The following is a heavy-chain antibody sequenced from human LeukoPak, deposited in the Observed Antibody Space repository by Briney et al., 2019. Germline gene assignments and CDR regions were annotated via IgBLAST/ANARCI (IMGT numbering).Heavy chain of an antibody. CDR3: ARGASSSWF. J-gene: IGHJ4*02. CDR1: GDSITSHY. D-gene: IGHD6-13*01. CDR2: IHTSGST. Sequence: SETLSLTCTVSGDSITSHYWSWIRQPAGKGLEWIGRIHTSGSTNYNPSLKSRVTMSVDTSKNQFSLKLNSVTAADAAVYYCARGASSSWFWGQGTLVTVSS. V-gene: IGHV4-4*07.